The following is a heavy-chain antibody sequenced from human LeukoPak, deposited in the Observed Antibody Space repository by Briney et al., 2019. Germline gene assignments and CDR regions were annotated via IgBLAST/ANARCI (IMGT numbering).Heavy chain of an antibody. CDR2: IYYSGST. V-gene: IGHV4-59*12. D-gene: IGHD3-3*01. CDR1: GGSISSYY. Sequence: SETLSLTCTVSGGSISSYYWSWIRQPPGKGLEWIGYIYYSGSTNYNPSLKSRVTISVDTSKNQFSLKLSSVTAADTAVYYCARDGGTYYDFWSDAFDIWGQGTMVTVSS. J-gene: IGHJ3*02. CDR3: ARDGGTYYDFWSDAFDI.